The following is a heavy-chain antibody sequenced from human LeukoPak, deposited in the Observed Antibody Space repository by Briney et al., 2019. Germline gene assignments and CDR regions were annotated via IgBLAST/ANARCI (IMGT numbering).Heavy chain of an antibody. D-gene: IGHD3-22*01. V-gene: IGHV4-31*03. Sequence: SETLSLTCTVSGGSISSGGYYWSWIRQHPGKGLGWIGDIYYSGSTYYNPSLKSRVTISVDTSKNQCSLKLSSVTAADTAVYYCARDTPNSSGYYAWFDPWGQGTLVTVSS. CDR3: ARDTPNSSGYYAWFDP. J-gene: IGHJ5*02. CDR2: IYYSGST. CDR1: GGSISSGGYY.